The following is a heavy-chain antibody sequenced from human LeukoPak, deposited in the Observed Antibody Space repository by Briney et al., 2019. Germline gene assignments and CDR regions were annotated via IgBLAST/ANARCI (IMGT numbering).Heavy chain of an antibody. CDR1: GFTFSSYG. CDR2: IWYDGSNK. D-gene: IGHD3-10*01. J-gene: IGHJ6*02. V-gene: IGHV3-33*01. CDR3: ARTYYYGSGSYIPYYYYGMDV. Sequence: GGSLRLSCAASGFTFSSYGMHWVRQAPGKGLEWVAVIWYDGSNKYYADSVKGRFTISRDNSKNTLYLQMNSLRAEDTAVYYCARTYYYGSGSYIPYYYYGMDVWGQGTTVTVSS.